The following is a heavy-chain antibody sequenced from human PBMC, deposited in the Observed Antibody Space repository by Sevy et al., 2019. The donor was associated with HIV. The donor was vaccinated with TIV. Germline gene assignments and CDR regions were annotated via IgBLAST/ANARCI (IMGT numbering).Heavy chain of an antibody. CDR2: IKQDGSEK. Sequence: GGSLRLSCAASGFTFSSYWMSWVRQAPGKGLEWVANIKQDGSEKYYVDSVKGRFTISRDNAKNSLYLQMNSLTAEDTAVYYCAGVVVPAATYYYYYGMDVWGQGTTVTVSS. J-gene: IGHJ6*02. V-gene: IGHV3-7*03. D-gene: IGHD2-2*01. CDR3: AGVVVPAATYYYYYGMDV. CDR1: GFTFSSYW.